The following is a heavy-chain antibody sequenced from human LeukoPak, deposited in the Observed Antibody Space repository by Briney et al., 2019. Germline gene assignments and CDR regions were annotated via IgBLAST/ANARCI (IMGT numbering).Heavy chain of an antibody. CDR3: ARPLGYSGSGSYYAY. CDR2: ISIGGDTI. CDR1: GFTFSSYE. Sequence: GGSLRLSCEASGFTFSSYEMSWVRQAPGKGLQWVSYISIGGDTINYADSVKGRFTISRDNAKKSLYLQMNSLRAEDTAVYYCARPLGYSGSGSYYAYWGQGTPVTVSA. J-gene: IGHJ4*02. D-gene: IGHD3-10*01. V-gene: IGHV3-48*03.